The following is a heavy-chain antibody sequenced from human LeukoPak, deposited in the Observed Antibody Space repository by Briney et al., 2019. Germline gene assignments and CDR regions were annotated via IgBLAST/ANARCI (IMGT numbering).Heavy chain of an antibody. D-gene: IGHD1-1*01. CDR3: ARGIDDGDNWFDS. J-gene: IGHJ5*01. CDR2: ISSSSSYI. CDR1: GFTFSSYS. Sequence: GWSLRLSCAASGFTFSSYSMNWVRQAPGKGLEWVSSISSSSSYIYYADSVKGRFTISRDNAKNSLYLQMNSLRAEDTALYYCARGIDDGDNWFDSWGQGTLVTVSS. V-gene: IGHV3-21*04.